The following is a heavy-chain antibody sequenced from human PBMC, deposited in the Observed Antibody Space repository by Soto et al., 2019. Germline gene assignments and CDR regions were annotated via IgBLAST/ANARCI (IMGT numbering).Heavy chain of an antibody. CDR1: GFTFSNFA. CDR3: AKSLSPSGTNWHSHFDH. Sequence: EVQLLESGGGLVQPGGSLRLSCAASGFTFSNFAMSWVRRAPGKGLEWVSAISSRGETTYYAGSVKGRFTISRDNSKNTVYQQMTSLRAEDTAIYYCAKSLSPSGTNWHSHFDHWGQGALVTVSS. D-gene: IGHD1-7*01. CDR2: ISSRGETT. J-gene: IGHJ4*02. V-gene: IGHV3-23*01.